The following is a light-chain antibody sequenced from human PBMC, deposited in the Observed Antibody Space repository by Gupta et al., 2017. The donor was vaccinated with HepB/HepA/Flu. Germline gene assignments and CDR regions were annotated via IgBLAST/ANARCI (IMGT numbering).Light chain of an antibody. CDR1: QNIGDF. Sequence: IQMTQSPSSLSASVRDRVTITCRASQNIGDFLNWYQLRPGKGLNLLIFGTSSLENGVPSRFSSGGFETEFTLNITNLQPDDFSFYCCQQRHSLPYTFGQGTKLKIK. CDR2: GTS. V-gene: IGKV1-39*01. J-gene: IGKJ2*01. CDR3: QQRHSLPYT.